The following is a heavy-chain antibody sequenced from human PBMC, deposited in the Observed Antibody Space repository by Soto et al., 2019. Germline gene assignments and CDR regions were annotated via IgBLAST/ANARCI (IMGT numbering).Heavy chain of an antibody. D-gene: IGHD3-16*01. J-gene: IGHJ6*02. Sequence: HPGGSLRLSCAGSGFNFNNFAMHWVRQAPGTGLEYVSSISDTGGSTFHAVSVKGRFIISRDNSKGTRFLKMSSLRVEDTAVYYCVKGRRGEYYYYYNGVDVWGQGTTVTVSS. CDR1: GFNFNNFA. CDR2: ISDTGGST. V-gene: IGHV3-64D*06. CDR3: VKGRRGEYYYYYNGVDV.